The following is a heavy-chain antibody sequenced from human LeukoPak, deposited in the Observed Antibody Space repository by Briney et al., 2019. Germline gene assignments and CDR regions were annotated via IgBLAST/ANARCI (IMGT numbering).Heavy chain of an antibody. CDR2: IYSGGST. CDR1: GFTFSGKY. J-gene: IGHJ4*02. Sequence: AGSLRLSCAASGFTFSGKYRSWVRQAPGKGLEWVSVIYSGGSTYYADSVKGRFTISRDKSKNTLYLQMNSLTAEDTAVYYCARGHRMVRGVISRQYYFDYWGQGTLVTVSS. V-gene: IGHV3-66*01. CDR3: ARGHRMVRGVISRQYYFDY. D-gene: IGHD3-10*01.